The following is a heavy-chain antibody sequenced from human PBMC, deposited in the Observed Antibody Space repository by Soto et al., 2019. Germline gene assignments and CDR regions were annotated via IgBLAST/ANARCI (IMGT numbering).Heavy chain of an antibody. D-gene: IGHD4-4*01. Sequence: PGGSLRLSCAASGFSFSSAWMSWVRQTPEKGLEWVGRIKSKSDGGTTDYAAPVKGRFTISRDDSENTLYLQMNSLKTEDTAVYYCTTARFYSPVDNWGQGTLVTVSS. CDR1: GFSFSSAW. CDR3: TTARFYSPVDN. CDR2: IKSKSDGGTT. V-gene: IGHV3-15*01. J-gene: IGHJ4*02.